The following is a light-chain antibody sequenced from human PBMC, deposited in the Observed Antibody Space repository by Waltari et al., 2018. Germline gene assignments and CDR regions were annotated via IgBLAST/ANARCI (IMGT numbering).Light chain of an antibody. CDR1: SSDVGGYNY. J-gene: IGLJ3*02. Sequence: QSALTQPASVSGSPGQSFTIPFTGTSSDVGGYNYVSWYQQHPGKVPKLLIFDVSNRPSGVSNRFSGSKSGNTASPTISGLQAEDESDYYCCSFTSRSTWVFGGGTKLTVL. V-gene: IGLV2-14*01. CDR3: CSFTSRSTWV. CDR2: DVS.